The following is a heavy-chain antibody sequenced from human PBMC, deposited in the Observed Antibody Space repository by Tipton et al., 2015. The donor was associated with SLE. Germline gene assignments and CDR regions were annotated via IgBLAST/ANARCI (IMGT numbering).Heavy chain of an antibody. Sequence: SLRLSCAVSGFLVTYNYMSWVRQAPGKGLEWVSVIYGGGTTYYADSVQGRFTVSRDNAKNSVYLQMNSLRSEDTAVYYCARGGTGDGRNPFDPWGQGTLVTVSS. J-gene: IGHJ5*02. CDR1: GFLVTYNY. D-gene: IGHD4-23*01. CDR3: ARGGTGDGRNPFDP. V-gene: IGHV3-53*01. CDR2: IYGGGTT.